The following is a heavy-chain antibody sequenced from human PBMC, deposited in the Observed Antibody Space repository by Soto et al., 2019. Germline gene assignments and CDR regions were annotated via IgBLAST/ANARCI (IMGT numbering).Heavy chain of an antibody. J-gene: IGHJ4*02. V-gene: IGHV7-4-1*01. D-gene: IGHD3-22*01. CDR1: GYIFTDLA. CDR2: INTNTGDP. Sequence: ASVKVSCKTSGYIFTDLAMNWVRQAPGQGLEWMGWINTNTGDPTYAQVFTGRFVFSLDTSVSTAYLQIYSLRAEDSDVYYCVGGYDYWGQGTLVTVSS. CDR3: VGGYDY.